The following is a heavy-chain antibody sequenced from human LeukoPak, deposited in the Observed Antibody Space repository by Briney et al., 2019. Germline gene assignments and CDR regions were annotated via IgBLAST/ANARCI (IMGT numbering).Heavy chain of an antibody. CDR2: ISSSSSYI. J-gene: IGHJ4*02. CDR1: GFTFSSYE. Sequence: GGSLRLSCAASGFTFSSYEMNWVRQAPGKGLEWVSSISSSSSYIYYADSVKGRFTISRDNAKNSLYLQMNSLRAEDTAVYYCARARMKGFDYWGQGTLVTVSS. CDR3: ARARMKGFDY. V-gene: IGHV3-21*01.